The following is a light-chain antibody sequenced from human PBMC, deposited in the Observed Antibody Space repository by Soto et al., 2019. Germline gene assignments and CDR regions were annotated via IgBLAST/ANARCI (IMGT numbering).Light chain of an antibody. CDR3: QQRSNGPS. J-gene: IGKJ4*01. CDR2: DAS. CDR1: QSVSSY. Sequence: EIVLTQSPATLSLSPGERATLSCRASQSVSSYLAWYQHKPGQAPRLLIYDASNRATGIPARFSGSGSGTDFTLTISSLEPEDFAVYYCQQRSNGPSFGGGTKVEIK. V-gene: IGKV3-11*01.